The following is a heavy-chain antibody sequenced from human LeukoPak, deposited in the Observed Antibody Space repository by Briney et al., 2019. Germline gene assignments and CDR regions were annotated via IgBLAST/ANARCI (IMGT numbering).Heavy chain of an antibody. D-gene: IGHD6-13*01. CDR1: GGSFSGYY. CDR3: ARQAGIAAAAAFDY. V-gene: IGHV4-34*01. Sequence: SETLSLTCAVYGGSFSGYYWSWIRQPPGKGLEWIGEINHSGSTNYNPSLKSRVTISVDTSKNQFSLKLSSVTAADTAVYYCARQAGIAAAAAFDYWGQGTLVTVSS. CDR2: INHSGST. J-gene: IGHJ4*02.